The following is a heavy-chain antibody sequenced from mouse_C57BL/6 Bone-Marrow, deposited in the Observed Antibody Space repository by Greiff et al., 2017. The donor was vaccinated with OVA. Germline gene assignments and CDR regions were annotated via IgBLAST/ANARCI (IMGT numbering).Heavy chain of an antibody. V-gene: IGHV1-54*01. CDR3: ARPRDDYAMDY. CDR1: GYAFTNYL. D-gene: IGHD3-3*01. J-gene: IGHJ4*01. CDR2: INPGSGGT. Sequence: QVQLQQSGAELVRPGTSVKVSCKASGYAFTNYLIEWVKQRPGQGLEWIGVINPGSGGTNYNEKFKGKATLTADKSSSTAYMQRSSLTSEDSAVYFCARPRDDYAMDYWGQGTSVTVSS.